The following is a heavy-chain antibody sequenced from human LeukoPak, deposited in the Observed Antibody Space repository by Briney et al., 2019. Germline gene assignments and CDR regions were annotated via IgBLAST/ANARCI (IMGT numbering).Heavy chain of an antibody. CDR1: GYTFTSYG. Sequence: ASVKVSCKASGYTFTSYGISWVRQAPGQGLEWMGWISAYNGNTNYAQKLQGRVTMTTDTSTSTAYMELRSLRSDDTAVYYCARRPAGYCSSTSCYPPQYYYGMGVWGQGTTVTVSS. CDR3: ARRPAGYCSSTSCYPPQYYYGMGV. CDR2: ISAYNGNT. V-gene: IGHV1-18*01. D-gene: IGHD2-2*01. J-gene: IGHJ6*02.